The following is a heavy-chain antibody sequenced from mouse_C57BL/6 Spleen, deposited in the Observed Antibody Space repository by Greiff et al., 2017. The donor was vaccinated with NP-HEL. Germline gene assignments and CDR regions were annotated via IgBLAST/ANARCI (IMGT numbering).Heavy chain of an antibody. Sequence: DVKLVESGGGLVKPGGSLKLSCAASGFTFSDYGMHWVRQAPEKGLEWVAYISSGSSTIYYADTVKGRFTISRDNAKNTLFLQMTSLRSEDTAMYYGEREGSMIYDGDYGAMDYWGQGTSVTVSS. CDR3: EREGSMIYDGDYGAMDY. CDR1: GFTFSDYG. J-gene: IGHJ4*01. V-gene: IGHV5-17*01. CDR2: ISSGSSTI. D-gene: IGHD2-3*01.